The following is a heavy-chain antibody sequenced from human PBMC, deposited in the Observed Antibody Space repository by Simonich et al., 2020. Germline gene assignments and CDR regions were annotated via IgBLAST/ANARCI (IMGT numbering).Heavy chain of an antibody. Sequence: QVQLVQSGAEVKKPWASGKVSCKVSGYTFTSYGISWVRQVPGKGIEWMGLISAYNGNTNYAQKLQGRVTMTTDTSTSTAYIELRSRRSDDTAVYYCARSTTGTTAFDIWGQGTMVTVSS. CDR2: ISAYNGNT. D-gene: IGHD1-1*01. CDR1: GYTFTSYG. V-gene: IGHV1-18*01. J-gene: IGHJ3*02. CDR3: ARSTTGTTAFDI.